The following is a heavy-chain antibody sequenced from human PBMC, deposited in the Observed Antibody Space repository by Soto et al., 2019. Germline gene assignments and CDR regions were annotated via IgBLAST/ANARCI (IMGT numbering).Heavy chain of an antibody. CDR1: GFSVSSNY. J-gene: IGHJ5*02. CDR3: ARHRHPRGTVGATSPLDP. Sequence: GSLRLSCAISGFSVSSNYLSWVRQAPGKGLEWVSVHYSGGSTYYADSVQGRFTISRDKSNNPLYLQMRRVRAEDTAVYFCARHRHPRGTVGATSPLDPWGQGTQVTVSS. V-gene: IGHV3-53*01. CDR2: HYSGGST. D-gene: IGHD1-26*01.